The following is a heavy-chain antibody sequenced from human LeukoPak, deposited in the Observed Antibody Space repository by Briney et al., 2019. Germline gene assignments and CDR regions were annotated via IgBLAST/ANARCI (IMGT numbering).Heavy chain of an antibody. V-gene: IGHV3-7*05. CDR3: TKDPLDY. CDR2: IRQDGSEK. Sequence: PGGSLRLSCAAPGFTFSKSWMTWVRQAPGKGLEWVANIRQDGSEKYYVDSVKGRFTISRDSPKNTLYLQMNSLRVEDTAVYYCTKDPLDYWGQGTLVTVSS. J-gene: IGHJ4*02. CDR1: GFTFSKSW.